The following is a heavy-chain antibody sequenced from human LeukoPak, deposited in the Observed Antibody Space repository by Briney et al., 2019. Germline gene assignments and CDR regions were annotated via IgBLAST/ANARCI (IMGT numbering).Heavy chain of an antibody. CDR1: GFTFRSYG. Sequence: GGSLRLSCVASGFTFRSYGIHWVRQAPGKGLEWLAFIWYDEITKNYADSVKGRFTISRENAKNSLYLQMNSLRAGDTAVYYCARDRGRYYMDVWGKGTTVTISS. CDR3: ARDRGRYYMDV. V-gene: IGHV3-33*01. D-gene: IGHD6-25*01. CDR2: IWYDEITK. J-gene: IGHJ6*03.